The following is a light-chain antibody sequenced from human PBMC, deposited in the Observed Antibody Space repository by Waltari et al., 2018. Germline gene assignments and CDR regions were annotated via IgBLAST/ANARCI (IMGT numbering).Light chain of an antibody. CDR2: AAS. J-gene: IGKJ1*01. CDR3: QNHERLPAT. CDR1: QSVSKY. V-gene: IGKV3-20*01. Sequence: ELVLTQSLGTLSLSPGERATLSCRASQSVSKYLAWYQQRPGQAHRLLIYAASTRATGIPDRFSGSGYVTDCSLIIIRLEPEDFAVYYCQNHERLPATFGQGTKVEIK.